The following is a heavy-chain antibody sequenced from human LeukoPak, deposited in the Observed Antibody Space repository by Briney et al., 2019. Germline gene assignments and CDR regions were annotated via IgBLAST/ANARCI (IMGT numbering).Heavy chain of an antibody. Sequence: KPSETLSLTCAVYGGSFSGYYWSCIRQPPGKGLEWIGEINHSGSTNYSPSLKSRVTISVDTSKKQFSLKLSSVTAADTAVYYCATAADPTSNNWFDPWGQGTLVTVSS. CDR2: INHSGST. J-gene: IGHJ5*02. CDR3: ATAADPTSNNWFDP. V-gene: IGHV4-34*01. CDR1: GGSFSGYY.